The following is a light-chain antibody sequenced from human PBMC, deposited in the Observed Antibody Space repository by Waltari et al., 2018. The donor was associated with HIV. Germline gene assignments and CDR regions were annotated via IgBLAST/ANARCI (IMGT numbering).Light chain of an antibody. CDR3: QQRSAWPLT. CDR1: VGYPGL. CDR2: DAS. J-gene: IGKJ4*01. V-gene: IGKV3-11*01. Sequence: EIVLTQSPATLSLSPGERATPSCRASVGYPGLLAWYQQKPGQAPRLLIYDASNRATGIPARFSGSGSATDFTLTISSLEPEDFAVYYCQQRSAWPLTFGGGTKVEIK.